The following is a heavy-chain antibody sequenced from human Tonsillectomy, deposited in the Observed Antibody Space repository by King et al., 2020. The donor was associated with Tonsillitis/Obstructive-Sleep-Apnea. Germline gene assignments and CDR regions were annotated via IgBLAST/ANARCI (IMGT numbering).Heavy chain of an antibody. CDR3: AKSHVVTPSDYYYYYYMDV. Sequence: QLVQSGGGLVQPGGSLRLSCAASGFSFSSYAMSWVRQAPGKGLEWVSSLSGNGVRTYYADSVRGRFTISRDNSKSTLYLQMNSLRADDTAEYYCAKSHVVTPSDYYYYYYMDVWGKGTTVTVSS. D-gene: IGHD4-23*01. J-gene: IGHJ6*03. CDR1: GFSFSSYA. V-gene: IGHV3-23*04. CDR2: LSGNGVRT.